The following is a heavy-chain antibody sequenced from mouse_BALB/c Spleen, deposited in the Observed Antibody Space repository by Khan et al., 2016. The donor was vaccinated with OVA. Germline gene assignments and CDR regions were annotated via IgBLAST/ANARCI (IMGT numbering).Heavy chain of an antibody. CDR1: GYSITSGYA. D-gene: IGHD1-1*01. Sequence: EVQLQESGPGLVKPSQSLSLTCTVTGYSITSGYAWNWIRQFPGNKLEWMGYISYSGVTSYTPSLKSRTSITRDTSKNQFFLQLNSVTTEDTATYYCARGNYYGYYFDYWGHGTTLTVSS. J-gene: IGHJ2*01. V-gene: IGHV3-2*02. CDR2: ISYSGVT. CDR3: ARGNYYGYYFDY.